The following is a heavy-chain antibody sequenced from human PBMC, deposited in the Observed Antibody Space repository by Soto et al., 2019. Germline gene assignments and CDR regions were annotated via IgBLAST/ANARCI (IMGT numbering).Heavy chain of an antibody. CDR3: ARFGSPSLLLGELAPYDFDY. D-gene: IGHD3-16*01. J-gene: IGHJ4*02. Sequence: QVQLQESGPGLVRPSGTLSLTCAVSGGSISSDNWWGWVRQPPGKGLEWIGEIYHTGITNYNPSLKSRVIMSVDKSKNQFSLRLTSVTAADTAVFYCARFGSPSLLLGELAPYDFDYWDQGILVTVSS. V-gene: IGHV4-4*02. CDR2: IYHTGIT. CDR1: GGSISSDNW.